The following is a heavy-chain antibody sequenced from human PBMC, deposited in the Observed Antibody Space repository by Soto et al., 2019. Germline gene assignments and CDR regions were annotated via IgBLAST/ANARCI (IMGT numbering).Heavy chain of an antibody. CDR1: GGTFRSDT. Sequence: QVQLEQSGPEVKKPGSSVKVSCKTPGGTFRSDTITWVRQAPGQGLEWMGRIIPLLETTDYAQKFQGRVTITADKSTGTAYMEVSSLRSEDTAIYYCVRNSPIGSTFSGYDGIDYWGQGTLVTVSS. CDR3: VRNSPIGSTFSGYDGIDY. V-gene: IGHV1-69*08. CDR2: IIPLLETT. D-gene: IGHD5-12*01. J-gene: IGHJ4*02.